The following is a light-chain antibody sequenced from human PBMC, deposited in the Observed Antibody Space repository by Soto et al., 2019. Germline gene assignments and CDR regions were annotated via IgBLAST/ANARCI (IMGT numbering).Light chain of an antibody. J-gene: IGLJ2*01. CDR2: EVS. CDR1: SSDIGAYNY. V-gene: IGLV2-14*01. Sequence: QSVLTQPASVSGSPGQSITFSCTGTSSDIGAYNYVSWYQQHPGKAPKVMIYEVSNRPSGVSNRFSASKSGNTASLTISGLQAEDEADYYCSSYTTSSSVIFGGGTQLTVL. CDR3: SSYTTSSSVI.